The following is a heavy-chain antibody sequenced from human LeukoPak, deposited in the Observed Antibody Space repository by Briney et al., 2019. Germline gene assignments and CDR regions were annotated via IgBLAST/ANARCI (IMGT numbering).Heavy chain of an antibody. CDR1: GYTFTGYY. J-gene: IGHJ4*02. CDR3: ARDQAPGGGFDY. Sequence: ASVKVSCKASGYTFTGYYMHWVRQAPGQGLEWMGWISAYNGNTNYAQKLQGRVTMTTDTSTSTAYMELRSLRSDDTAVYYCARDQAPGGGFDYWGQGTLVTVSS. V-gene: IGHV1-18*04. D-gene: IGHD3-10*01. CDR2: ISAYNGNT.